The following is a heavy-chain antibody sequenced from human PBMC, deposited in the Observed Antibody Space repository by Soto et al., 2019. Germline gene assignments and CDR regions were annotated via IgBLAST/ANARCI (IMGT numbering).Heavy chain of an antibody. J-gene: IGHJ5*02. CDR3: ARPTRYYYDSSGQSAWFEP. V-gene: IGHV1-69*12. Sequence: QVQLVQSGAEVKKPGSSVKVSCKASGGTFSSYAISWVRQAPGQGLEWMGGIIPIFGTANYAQKFQGRVTITADESTSTAYMDLSSLRAENTAVYYCARPTRYYYDSSGQSAWFEPWVQGTLVTVSS. CDR2: IIPIFGTA. CDR1: GGTFSSYA. D-gene: IGHD3-22*01.